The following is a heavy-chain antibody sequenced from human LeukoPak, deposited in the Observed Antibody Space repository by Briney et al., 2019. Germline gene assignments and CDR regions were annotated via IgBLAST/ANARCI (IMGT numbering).Heavy chain of an antibody. CDR3: ARDVGHSNSGSYYNGEFDY. CDR2: INHSGST. Sequence: PSETLSLTCAVYGGSFSGYYWSWIRQPPGKGLEWIGEINHSGSTNYNPSLKSRVTISVDTSKNQFSLKLSSVTAADTAVYYCARDVGHSNSGSYYNGEFDYWGQGTLVTVSS. CDR1: GGSFSGYY. J-gene: IGHJ4*02. D-gene: IGHD3-10*01. V-gene: IGHV4-34*01.